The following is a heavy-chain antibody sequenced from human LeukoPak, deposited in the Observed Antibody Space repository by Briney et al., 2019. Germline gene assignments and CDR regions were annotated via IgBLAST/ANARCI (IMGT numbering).Heavy chain of an antibody. D-gene: IGHD4-17*01. V-gene: IGHV5-51*01. CDR3: AKVRDSSDFLYYWYFDL. CDR1: GYRFTTYW. J-gene: IGHJ2*01. Sequence: HGESLKISCKGFGYRFTTYWIAWVRQVPGKGLEWMGIIYPADSDTRYNPSFEGQVTISVDKTVSTAYLHWSSLKASDTAMYYCAKVRDSSDFLYYWYFDLWGRGSLVTVSS. CDR2: IYPADSDT.